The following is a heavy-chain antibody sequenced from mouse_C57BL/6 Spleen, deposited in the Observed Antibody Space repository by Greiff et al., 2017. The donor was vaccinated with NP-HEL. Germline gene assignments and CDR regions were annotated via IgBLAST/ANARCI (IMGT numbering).Heavy chain of an antibody. J-gene: IGHJ4*01. CDR3: TKFPTYYDYDGYYYAMDY. D-gene: IGHD2-4*01. Sequence: EVNLMESGGGLVQPGGSMKLSCAASGFTFSDAWMDWVRQSPEKGLEWVAEIRNKANNHATYYAESVKGRFTISRDDSKSSVYLQMNSLRAEDTGIYYCTKFPTYYDYDGYYYAMDYWGQGTSVTVSS. V-gene: IGHV6-6*01. CDR1: GFTFSDAW. CDR2: IRNKANNHAT.